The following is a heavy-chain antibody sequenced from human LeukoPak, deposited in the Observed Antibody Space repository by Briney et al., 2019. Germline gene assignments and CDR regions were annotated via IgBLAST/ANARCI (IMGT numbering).Heavy chain of an antibody. Sequence: ASVKVSCKASGYTFTSYYMHWVRQAPGQGLEWMGWINPNSGGTNYAQKFQGRVTMTRDTSISTAYMELSRLRSDDTAVYYCARGGYDILTGYYFLNFDYWGQGTLVTVSS. CDR2: INPNSGGT. CDR3: ARGGYDILTGYYFLNFDY. V-gene: IGHV1-2*02. D-gene: IGHD3-9*01. J-gene: IGHJ4*02. CDR1: GYTFTSYY.